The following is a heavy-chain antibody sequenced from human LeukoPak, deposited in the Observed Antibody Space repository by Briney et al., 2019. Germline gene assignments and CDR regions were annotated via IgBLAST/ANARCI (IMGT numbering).Heavy chain of an antibody. CDR1: GFSFTKYA. D-gene: IGHD3-3*01. J-gene: IGHJ4*02. Sequence: PGGSLRLSCAASGFSFTKYAMNWVHQAPGKGLEWVAVVIGSSGATDYADSVKGRFTISRDNSKNTLFLQMNSLRAEDAAIYYCAKGAYDFLEIAYFDYWGQGALVTVSS. V-gene: IGHV3-23*01. CDR2: VIGSSGAT. CDR3: AKGAYDFLEIAYFDY.